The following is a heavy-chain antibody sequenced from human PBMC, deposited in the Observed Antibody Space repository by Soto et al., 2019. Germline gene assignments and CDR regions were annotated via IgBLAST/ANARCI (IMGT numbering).Heavy chain of an antibody. CDR2: INWNGGST. J-gene: IGHJ6*03. D-gene: IGHD2-15*01. CDR1: GFTFDDYG. Sequence: PGGSLRLSCAASGFTFDDYGMSWVRQAPGKGLEWVSGINWNGGSTGYADSVKGRFTISRDNAKNSLYLQMNSLRAEDTALYHCARELKAQYCSGGSCSFYYYCMDVWGKGTTVTVSS. CDR3: ARELKAQYCSGGSCSFYYYCMDV. V-gene: IGHV3-20*01.